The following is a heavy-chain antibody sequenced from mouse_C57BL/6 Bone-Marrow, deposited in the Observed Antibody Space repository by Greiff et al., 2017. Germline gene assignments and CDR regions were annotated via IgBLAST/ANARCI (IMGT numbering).Heavy chain of an antibody. CDR3: ASAYYGSFFDY. V-gene: IGHV1-64*01. Sequence: VQLQQPGAELVKPGASVKLSCKASGYTFTSYWMHWVKQRPGQGLEWIGMIHPNSGSTNYNEKFKSKATLTVDKSSSTAYMQLSSLTSEDSASYYCASAYYGSFFDYWGQGTTLTVSS. CDR2: IHPNSGST. D-gene: IGHD1-1*01. J-gene: IGHJ2*01. CDR1: GYTFTSYW.